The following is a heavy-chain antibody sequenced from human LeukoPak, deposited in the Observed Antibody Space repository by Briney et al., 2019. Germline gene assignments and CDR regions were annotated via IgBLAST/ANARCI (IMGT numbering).Heavy chain of an antibody. Sequence: SETLSLTCSVSGDSVSRSDSYWDWIRQPPGKGLEWIGTIYYSGRTYYSPSLKSRVTMSVDPSNNQFSLNLRSVTAANTAVYYCARRRYYDGSGYLEWGQGTLLSVSS. CDR2: IYYSGRT. CDR1: GDSVSRSDSY. D-gene: IGHD3-22*01. J-gene: IGHJ1*01. V-gene: IGHV4-39*01. CDR3: ARRRYYDGSGYLE.